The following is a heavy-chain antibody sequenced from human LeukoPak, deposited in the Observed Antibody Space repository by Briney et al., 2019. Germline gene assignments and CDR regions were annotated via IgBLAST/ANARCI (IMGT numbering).Heavy chain of an antibody. D-gene: IGHD6-13*01. CDR3: ARGVRGAKGSSWYGNWFDP. J-gene: IGHJ5*02. CDR1: GGTFSSYA. V-gene: IGHV1-69*05. Sequence: SVKVSCKASGGTFSSYAISLVRQAPGQGLEWMGRIIPIFGTANYAQKFQGRVTITTDESTSTAYVELSSLRSEDTAVYYCARGVRGAKGSSWYGNWFDPWGQGTLVTVSS. CDR2: IIPIFGTA.